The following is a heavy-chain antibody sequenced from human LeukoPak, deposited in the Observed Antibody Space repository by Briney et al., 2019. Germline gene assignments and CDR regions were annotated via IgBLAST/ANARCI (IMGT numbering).Heavy chain of an antibody. CDR1: GYTFTGYY. CDR3: ARDLSIAAAGTVNWFDP. J-gene: IGHJ5*02. Sequence: ASVKVSCKASGYTFTGYYMHWVRQAPGQGLEWMGWINPNSGGTNYAQKFQGRVTMTRDTSISTAYMELSRLRSDDTAVYYCARDLSIAAAGTVNWFDPWGQGTLVTVSS. D-gene: IGHD6-13*01. V-gene: IGHV1-2*02. CDR2: INPNSGGT.